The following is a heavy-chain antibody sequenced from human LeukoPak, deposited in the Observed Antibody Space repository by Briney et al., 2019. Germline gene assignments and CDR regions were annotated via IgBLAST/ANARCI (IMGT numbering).Heavy chain of an antibody. CDR1: GFTFSSYA. CDR2: ISGSGGST. Sequence: GESLKISCAASGFTFSSYAMSWVRQAPGKGLEWVSAISGSGGSTYYADSVKGRFTISRDNSKNTLYLQMNSLRAEDTAVYYCAKDQDGSPDYWGQGTLVTVSS. J-gene: IGHJ4*02. D-gene: IGHD3-10*01. V-gene: IGHV3-23*01. CDR3: AKDQDGSPDY.